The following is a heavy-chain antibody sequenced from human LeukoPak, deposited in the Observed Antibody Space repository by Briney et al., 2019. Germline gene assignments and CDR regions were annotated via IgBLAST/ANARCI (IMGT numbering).Heavy chain of an antibody. J-gene: IGHJ6*02. V-gene: IGHV3-23*01. CDR1: GFTFSSYA. CDR3: AKSRGSSTSAYAMDV. CDR2: ISGTGGNT. Sequence: GGSLRLSYAASGFTFSSYAMSWVRQAPGKGLEWVSGISGTGGNTYYADSVKGRFTISRDSSKNTLYLQMNTLRAEDTAIYYCAKSRGSSTSAYAMDVWGQGTTVTVSS. D-gene: IGHD2-2*01.